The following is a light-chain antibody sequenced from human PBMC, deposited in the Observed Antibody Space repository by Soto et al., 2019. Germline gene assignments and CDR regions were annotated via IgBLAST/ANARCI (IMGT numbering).Light chain of an antibody. Sequence: QSALTQPASVSGSPGQSITISCTGTSSDVGGYNYVSWYQHHPGKVPKLMIYEVSNRPSGISNRFSGSKSGNTASLTISGLQSEYEADYYCSSYTTSYTQVFGGGTQLTVL. V-gene: IGLV2-14*01. CDR2: EVS. J-gene: IGLJ2*01. CDR3: SSYTTSYTQV. CDR1: SSDVGGYNY.